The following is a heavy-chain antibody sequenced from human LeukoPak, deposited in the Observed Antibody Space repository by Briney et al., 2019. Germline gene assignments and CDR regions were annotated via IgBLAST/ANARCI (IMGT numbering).Heavy chain of an antibody. CDR2: IWYDGSNK. J-gene: IGHJ5*02. D-gene: IGHD6-19*01. CDR1: GFTFSSYG. CDR3: ARDTIAVAGPENWSDP. Sequence: GGSLRLSCAASGFTFSSYGMHWVRQAPGKGLEWVAVIWYDGSNKYYADSVKGRFTISRDNSKNTLYLQMNSLRAEDTAVYYCARDTIAVAGPENWSDPWGQGTLVTVSS. V-gene: IGHV3-33*01.